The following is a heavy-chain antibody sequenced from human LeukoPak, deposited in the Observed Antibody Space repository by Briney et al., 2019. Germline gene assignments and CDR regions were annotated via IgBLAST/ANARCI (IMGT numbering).Heavy chain of an antibody. CDR2: INTDETTT. D-gene: IGHD2-2*01. V-gene: IGHV3-74*01. Sequence: GGSLRLSCAASGFTFSTYWMHWVRQAPGKGLVWVSRINTDETTTSYADSVKGRFTISRDNAKNSLYLQMNSLRAEDTAVYYCARAEDIVVVPAACFDYWGQGTLVTVSS. CDR3: ARAEDIVVVPAACFDY. J-gene: IGHJ4*02. CDR1: GFTFSTYW.